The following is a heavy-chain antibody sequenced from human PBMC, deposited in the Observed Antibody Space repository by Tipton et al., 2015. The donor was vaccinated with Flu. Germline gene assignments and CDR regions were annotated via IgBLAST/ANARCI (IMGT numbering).Heavy chain of an antibody. CDR3: ARERGMAAAGTNWFDP. CDR1: GGSISSSSYY. D-gene: IGHD6-13*01. CDR2: IYYSGST. V-gene: IGHV4-39*07. J-gene: IGHJ5*02. Sequence: TLSLTCTVSGGSISSSSYYWGWIRQPPGKGLEWIGSIYYSGSTYYNPSLKSRVTISVDTSKNQFSLKLSSVTAADTAVYYCARERGMAAAGTNWFDPWGQGTLVTVSS.